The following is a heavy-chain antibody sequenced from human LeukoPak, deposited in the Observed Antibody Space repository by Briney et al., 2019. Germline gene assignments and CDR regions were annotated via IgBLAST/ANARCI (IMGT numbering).Heavy chain of an antibody. D-gene: IGHD5-12*01. CDR1: GFTFSSYA. J-gene: IGHJ4*02. V-gene: IGHV3-23*01. CDR2: ISGSGGST. Sequence: GGSLRLFCAASGFTFSSYAMSWVRQAPGKGLEWVSAISGSGGSTYYADSVKGRFTISRDNSKNTLYLQMNSLRAEDTAVYYCAKWRGLRRIFDYWGQGTLVTVSS. CDR3: AKWRGLRRIFDY.